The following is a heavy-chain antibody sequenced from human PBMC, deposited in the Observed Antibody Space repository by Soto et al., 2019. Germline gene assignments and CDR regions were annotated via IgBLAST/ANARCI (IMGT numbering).Heavy chain of an antibody. Sequence: SEPLSLTCTVSGGSISSSSYYWGRISQPPGKGLEWIGSIYYRGNTYYNPSLKSRVTISVDTSKNQFSLKLSSVTAADTAVYYCARHVGYRYYFDYWGQGTLVTVSS. CDR1: GGSISSSSYY. J-gene: IGHJ4*02. CDR3: ARHVGYRYYFDY. D-gene: IGHD5-18*01. V-gene: IGHV4-39*01. CDR2: IYYRGNT.